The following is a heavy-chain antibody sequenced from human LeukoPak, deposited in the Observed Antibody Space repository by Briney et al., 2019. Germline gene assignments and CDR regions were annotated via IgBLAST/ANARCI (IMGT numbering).Heavy chain of an antibody. CDR3: ARERDARFDS. V-gene: IGHV3-7*01. CDR1: GFTFSSHW. D-gene: IGHD2-2*01. J-gene: IGHJ4*02. Sequence: GGSLRLSCVASGFTFSSHWMSWVRQAPGKGLEWVANVIQDGSEKYYVESVKGRFTISRDNAKNSLYLQVNSLRAEDTAIYYCARERDARFDSWGQGTLVTVSS. CDR2: VIQDGSEK.